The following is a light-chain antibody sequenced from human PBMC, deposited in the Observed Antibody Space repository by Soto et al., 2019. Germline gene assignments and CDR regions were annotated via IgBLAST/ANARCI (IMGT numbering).Light chain of an antibody. V-gene: IGKV3-11*01. Sequence: EIVLTQSPATLSLSPGESATLSCRASQSVSSFLAWYQQKPGQAPRLLIYDASHRATGIPARFSGSGSGTDFTLTISSLEPEDFAVYSCQQRSNWPITFGQGTRLEIK. J-gene: IGKJ5*01. CDR1: QSVSSF. CDR2: DAS. CDR3: QQRSNWPIT.